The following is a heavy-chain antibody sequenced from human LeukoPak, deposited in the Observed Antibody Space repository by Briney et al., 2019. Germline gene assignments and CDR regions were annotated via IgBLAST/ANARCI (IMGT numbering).Heavy chain of an antibody. Sequence: ASVKVSCKAAGYTFNDYDLNWVRQATGQGLEWMGWMNPSSGDTGSAQKFQGRVTITRDTSIGTAYMELSSLTSDDTAVYYCARGHSGWYGGMDYWGQGTPVTVSS. CDR2: MNPSSGDT. CDR1: GYTFNDYD. D-gene: IGHD6-19*01. V-gene: IGHV1-8*03. J-gene: IGHJ4*02. CDR3: ARGHSGWYGGMDY.